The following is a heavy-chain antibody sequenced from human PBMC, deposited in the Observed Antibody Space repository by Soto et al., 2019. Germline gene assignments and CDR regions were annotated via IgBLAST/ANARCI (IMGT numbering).Heavy chain of an antibody. V-gene: IGHV1-69*13. CDR3: ARDGSGYRSRASPMDV. D-gene: IGHD3-22*01. CDR2: IIPIFGTA. J-gene: IGHJ6*02. Sequence: ASVKVSCKASGDTSSSYAISWVRQAPGQGLEWMGGIIPIFGTANYAQKFQGRVTITADESTSTAYMELSSLRSEDTAVYYCARDGSGYRSRASPMDVWGQGTTVTVSS. CDR1: GDTSSSYA.